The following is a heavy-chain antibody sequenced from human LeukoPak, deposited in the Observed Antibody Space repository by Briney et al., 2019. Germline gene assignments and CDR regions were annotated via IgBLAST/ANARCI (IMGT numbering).Heavy chain of an antibody. CDR2: INHSGST. CDR1: GGSFSGYY. V-gene: IGHV4-34*01. D-gene: IGHD2-8*01. Sequence: SETLSLTCAVYGGSFSGYYWSWIRQPPGKGLEWIGEINHSGSTNYNLSLKSRVTISVDTSKNQFSLKLSSVTAADTAVYYCARERYCTNGVCPDYWGQGTLVTVS. J-gene: IGHJ4*02. CDR3: ARERYCTNGVCPDY.